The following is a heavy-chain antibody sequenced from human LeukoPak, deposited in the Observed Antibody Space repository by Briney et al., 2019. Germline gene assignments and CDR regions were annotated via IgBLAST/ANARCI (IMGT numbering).Heavy chain of an antibody. CDR3: ARGAEVQLWSYYFDY. V-gene: IGHV3-20*04. J-gene: IGHJ4*02. CDR2: INWNGGST. Sequence: GGSLRLSCAASGFTFDDYGMSWVRQAPGKGLEWVSGINWNGGSTGYADSVKGRFTISRDDAKNTLYLQMNSLRAEDTALYYCARGAEVQLWSYYFDYWGQGTLVTVSS. CDR1: GFTFDDYG. D-gene: IGHD5-18*01.